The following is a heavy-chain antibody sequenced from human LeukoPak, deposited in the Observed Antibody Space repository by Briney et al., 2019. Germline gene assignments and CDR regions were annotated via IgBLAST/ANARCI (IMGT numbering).Heavy chain of an antibody. Sequence: SETLSLTCTVSGYYISTAYYWGWIRQPPGKGLEWIGSIYYSGSTYYNPSLKSRVTISVDTSKNQFSLKLSSVTAADTAVYYCARVVYSSSWYSSSYYYYYMDVWGKGTTVTVSS. J-gene: IGHJ6*03. V-gene: IGHV4-38-2*02. CDR2: IYYSGST. CDR1: GYYISTAYY. D-gene: IGHD6-13*01. CDR3: ARVVYSSSWYSSSYYYYYMDV.